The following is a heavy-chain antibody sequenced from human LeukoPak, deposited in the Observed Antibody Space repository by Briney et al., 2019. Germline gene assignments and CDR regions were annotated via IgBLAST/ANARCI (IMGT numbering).Heavy chain of an antibody. J-gene: IGHJ4*02. Sequence: GGSLRLSCAASGFTFNNYLMSWVRQAPAKGLEWVSVLFTGGGRTLYADSVKGRFPISGDTSRTTLYLQMNGLRAEDTAVYYCAKECDYSPGHKFDLWGQGTLVTVSS. CDR2: LFTGGGRT. CDR1: GFTFNNYL. CDR3: AKECDYSPGHKFDL. V-gene: IGHV3-23*01. D-gene: IGHD3-10*01.